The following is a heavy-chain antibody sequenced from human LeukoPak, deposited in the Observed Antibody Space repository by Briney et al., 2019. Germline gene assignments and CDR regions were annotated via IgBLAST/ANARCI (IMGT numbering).Heavy chain of an antibody. Sequence: GGSLKLSCAASGFTFGNYWMTWVRQAPGKGLEWVANIKEDGSEKYYVDSVKGRFTMSRDNAKNSLYLQMNSLRADDTAVYYCARGVETGVDWFDPWGQGTLVTVSS. V-gene: IGHV3-7*01. J-gene: IGHJ5*02. CDR1: GFTFGNYW. CDR3: ARGVETGVDWFDP. CDR2: IKEDGSEK. D-gene: IGHD3-3*01.